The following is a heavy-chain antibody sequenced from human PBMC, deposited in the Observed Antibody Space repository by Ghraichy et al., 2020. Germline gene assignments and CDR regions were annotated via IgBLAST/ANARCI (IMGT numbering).Heavy chain of an antibody. Sequence: SQTLSLTCTVSGAPISYKYWNWVRQPPGKGLEWIGYIHYSGSTNYKSSLKSRVTISVDTSKNQFSLRLTSVTAADTAVYYCARSSGSSVYYYYGMDLWGQGTTVTGSS. CDR2: IHYSGST. D-gene: IGHD1-26*01. J-gene: IGHJ6*02. CDR3: ARSSGSSVYYYYGMDL. V-gene: IGHV4-59*01. CDR1: GAPISYKY.